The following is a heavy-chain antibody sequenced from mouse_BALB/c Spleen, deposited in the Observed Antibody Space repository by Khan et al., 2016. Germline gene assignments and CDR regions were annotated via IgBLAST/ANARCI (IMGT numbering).Heavy chain of an antibody. CDR1: GYTFTSYY. CDR3: TRAGNDYAFAY. CDR2: INPSNGDT. V-gene: IGHV1S81*02. J-gene: IGHJ3*01. Sequence: QVQLQQSGAELVKPGASVKFSCKASGYTFTSYYMHWVKQRPGQGLEWIGEINPSNGDTDFNERFKSKATLTVDKSSSTTYMQFSSLTSEDSAVYSGTRAGNDYAFAYWGQGTLVTVSA. D-gene: IGHD2-4*01.